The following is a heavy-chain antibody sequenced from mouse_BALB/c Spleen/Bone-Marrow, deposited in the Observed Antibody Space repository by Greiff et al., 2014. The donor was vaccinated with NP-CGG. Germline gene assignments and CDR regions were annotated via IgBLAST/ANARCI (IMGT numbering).Heavy chain of an antibody. CDR3: ARDRAYYRYDGYYYAMDY. D-gene: IGHD2-14*01. Sequence: VQLKESGGGLVKPGGSLKLSCAASGFTFSDYYMYWVRQTPEKRLEWVAIISDGGSYTYYPGSVKGRFTISRDNAKNNLYLQMSSLKSDDTAMYYCARDRAYYRYDGYYYAMDYWGQGTSVTVSS. V-gene: IGHV5-4*02. J-gene: IGHJ4*01. CDR2: ISDGGSYT. CDR1: GFTFSDYY.